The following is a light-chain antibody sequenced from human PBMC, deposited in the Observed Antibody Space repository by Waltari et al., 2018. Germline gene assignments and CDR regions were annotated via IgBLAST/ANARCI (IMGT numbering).Light chain of an antibody. CDR2: DVS. CDR3: SSYTSSSTLV. V-gene: IGLV2-14*01. J-gene: IGLJ2*01. CDR1: SSDVGTYNY. Sequence: QSALTQPASVSGSPGQSITISCTGASSDVGTYNYVSWYQQYPGKAPKLMIYDVSNRPSGVSNCFSGSKSGSTASLTISGLQAEDEADYYCSSYTSSSTLVFGGGTKLTVL.